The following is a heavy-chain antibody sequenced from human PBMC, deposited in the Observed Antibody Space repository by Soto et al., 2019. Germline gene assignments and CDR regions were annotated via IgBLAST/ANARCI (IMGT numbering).Heavy chain of an antibody. CDR1: GFTFSNYA. CDR2: VNNGGSGT. J-gene: IGHJ4*02. V-gene: IGHV3-23*01. CDR3: AKERLGRGIDY. Sequence: GGSLRLSCAASGFTFSNYAMTWVRQAPGKGPEWISTVNNGGSGTYYADSVKGRFTISRDNSKNTLYLQVSSLRAEDTAVYYCAKERLGRGIDYWGQGILVTVSS. D-gene: IGHD3-10*01.